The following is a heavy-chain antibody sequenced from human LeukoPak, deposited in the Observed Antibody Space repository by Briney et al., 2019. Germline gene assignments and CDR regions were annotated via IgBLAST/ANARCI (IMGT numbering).Heavy chain of an antibody. CDR1: GYTFTGYY. D-gene: IGHD2-2*01. V-gene: IGHV1-2*02. J-gene: IGHJ4*02. CDR2: INPNSGGT. Sequence: ASVKVSCKASGYTFTGYYMHWVRQAPGQGLEWMGWINPNSGGTNYAQKFQGRVTMTRDTSISTAYMELSRLRSDDTAVYYCARDFLYCSSTSCLRGYSYGYWFDYWGRGTLVTVSS. CDR3: ARDFLYCSSTSCLRGYSYGYWFDY.